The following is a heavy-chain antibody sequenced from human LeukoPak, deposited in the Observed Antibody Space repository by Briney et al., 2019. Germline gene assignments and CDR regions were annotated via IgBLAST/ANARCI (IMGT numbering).Heavy chain of an antibody. Sequence: PGGSLRLSCAASGFSFTDAWMSWVRQAPGKGREGVGRITSKTDGGITDSAAPVKGRFTVSRDDSKNTLLLQMGSLRTEDTAVYYCATDESNSFFFWGQGTLVTVSS. D-gene: IGHD2/OR15-2a*01. J-gene: IGHJ4*02. V-gene: IGHV3-15*01. CDR1: GFSFTDAW. CDR3: ATDESNSFFF. CDR2: ITSKTDGGIT.